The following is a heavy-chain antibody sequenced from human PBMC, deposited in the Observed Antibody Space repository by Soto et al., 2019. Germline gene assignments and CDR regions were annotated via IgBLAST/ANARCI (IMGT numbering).Heavy chain of an antibody. V-gene: IGHV3-15*07. D-gene: IGHD3-22*01. CDR1: GFTFSNAW. Sequence: PGGSLRLSCAASGFTFSNAWMNWVRQAPGKGLEWVGRIKSKTDGGTTDYAAPVKGRFTISRDDSKNTLYLQMNSLKTEDTAVYYCWSSYYDSSGYYYGGPDALDIWGQGTMVTVSS. CDR2: IKSKTDGGTT. J-gene: IGHJ3*02. CDR3: WSSYYDSSGYYYGGPDALDI.